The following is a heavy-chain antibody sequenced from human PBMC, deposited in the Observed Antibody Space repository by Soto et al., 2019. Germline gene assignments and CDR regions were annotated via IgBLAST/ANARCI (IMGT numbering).Heavy chain of an antibody. D-gene: IGHD4-4*01. CDR1: GFTFSSYG. V-gene: IGHV3-30*18. J-gene: IGHJ4*02. Sequence: QVQLVESGGGVVQPGRSLRLSCAASGFTFSSYGMHWVRQAPGKGLEWVAVISYDGSNKYYADSVKGRFTISRDNSKNTLYLQMNSLRAEDTAVYYCAKDGSWADYSNYYFDYWGQGTLVTVSS. CDR2: ISYDGSNK. CDR3: AKDGSWADYSNYYFDY.